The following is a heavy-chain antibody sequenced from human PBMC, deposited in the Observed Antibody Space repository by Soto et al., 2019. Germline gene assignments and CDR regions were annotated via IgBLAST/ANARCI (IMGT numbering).Heavy chain of an antibody. Sequence: ASVKVSCKASGYTFTSYGISWVRQAPGQGLEWMGWISAYNGNTNYAQKLQGRVTMTTDTSTSTAYMELRSLRSDDTAVYYYARDARGEELRFLEWFNYYYGMDVWGQGTTVTVSS. D-gene: IGHD3-3*01. V-gene: IGHV1-18*01. CDR3: ARDARGEELRFLEWFNYYYGMDV. CDR1: GYTFTSYG. CDR2: ISAYNGNT. J-gene: IGHJ6*02.